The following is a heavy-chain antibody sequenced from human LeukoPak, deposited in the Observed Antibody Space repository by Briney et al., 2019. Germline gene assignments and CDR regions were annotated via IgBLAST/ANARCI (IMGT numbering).Heavy chain of an antibody. J-gene: IGHJ4*02. CDR1: GGTFSSYA. Sequence: SVKVSCKASGGTFSSYAISWVRQAPGQGLEWMGVIIPIFGTANYAQKFQGRVTITTDESTSTAYMELSSLRSEDTAVYYCARAIVATITLGFGYWGQGTLVTVSS. CDR3: ARAIVATITLGFGY. V-gene: IGHV1-69*05. D-gene: IGHD5-12*01. CDR2: IIPIFGTA.